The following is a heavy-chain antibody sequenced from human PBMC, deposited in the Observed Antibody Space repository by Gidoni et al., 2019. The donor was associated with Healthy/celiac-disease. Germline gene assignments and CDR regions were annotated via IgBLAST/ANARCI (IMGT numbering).Heavy chain of an antibody. D-gene: IGHD6-13*01. Sequence: QVQLVESGGGVVQPGRSLRLSCAASGFTFSSYGMHWVRQAPGKGLEWVAVISYDGSNKYYADSVKGRFTISRDNSKNTLYLQMNSLRAEDTAVYYCAKDRRVAAAGYYFDYWGQGTLVTVSS. J-gene: IGHJ4*02. CDR1: GFTFSSYG. CDR2: ISYDGSNK. V-gene: IGHV3-30*18. CDR3: AKDRRVAAAGYYFDY.